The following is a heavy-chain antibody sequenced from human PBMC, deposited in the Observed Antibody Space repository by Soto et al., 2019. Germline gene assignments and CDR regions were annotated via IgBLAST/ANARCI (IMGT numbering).Heavy chain of an antibody. J-gene: IGHJ4*02. CDR1: GFSLSTSGVG. CDR2: IYWDDDK. CDR3: AHSGYYQYYFDY. Sequence: QITLKESGPTLVKPTQTLTLTCTFSGFSLSTSGVGVGWIRQPPGKALEWLALIYWDDDKRYSPSLKSRLTITKDTSKNQVVLTMTNMDPVDTATYYCAHSGYYQYYFDYWGQGTLVTVSS. D-gene: IGHD3-22*01. V-gene: IGHV2-5*02.